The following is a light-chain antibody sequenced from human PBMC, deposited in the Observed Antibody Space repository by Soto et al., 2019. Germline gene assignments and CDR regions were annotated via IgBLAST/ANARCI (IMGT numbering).Light chain of an antibody. J-gene: IGKJ1*01. Sequence: DIVMTQSQESLAVSLGERATINCKSSQSVLLSSNNKNYLAWYQQKPGQPPKLLIYWSSTRESGVPDRFSGSGSGADFSHTFSRLQTEDVAVYYCPQYYSSPQSFGQGTKVEIK. CDR2: WSS. CDR1: QSVLLSSNNKNY. CDR3: PQYYSSPQS. V-gene: IGKV4-1*01.